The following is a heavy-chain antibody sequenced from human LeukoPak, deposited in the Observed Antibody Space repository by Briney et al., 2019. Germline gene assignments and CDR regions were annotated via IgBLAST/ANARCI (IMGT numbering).Heavy chain of an antibody. CDR1: GGSISSYY. D-gene: IGHD6-13*01. J-gene: IGHJ4*02. V-gene: IGHV4-4*07. Sequence: SETLSLTCTVSGGSISSYYWSWIRQPAGKGLEWIGRIYTSGSTNYNPSLKSRLSMSIDTSKNQFSLKLSSVTAAGTAVYYCARLDDRAARIGVGHSSSWSSRRGFDYWGQGTLVTVSS. CDR3: ARLDDRAARIGVGHSSSWSSRRGFDY. CDR2: IYTSGST.